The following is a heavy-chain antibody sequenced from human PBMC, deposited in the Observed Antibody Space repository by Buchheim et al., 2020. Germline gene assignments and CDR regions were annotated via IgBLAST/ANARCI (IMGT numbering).Heavy chain of an antibody. CDR2: INPSGGST. D-gene: IGHD2-2*01. CDR3: ARGFGEYQLPGYYYYYGMDV. Sequence: QVQLVQSGAEVKKPGASVKVSCKASGYTFTSYYMHWVRQAPGQGLEWMGIINPSGGSTSYAQKFQGRVTMTRDTSTRTVYMELSSLRSEDTAVYYCARGFGEYQLPGYYYYYGMDVWGQGTT. V-gene: IGHV1-46*01. J-gene: IGHJ6*02. CDR1: GYTFTSYY.